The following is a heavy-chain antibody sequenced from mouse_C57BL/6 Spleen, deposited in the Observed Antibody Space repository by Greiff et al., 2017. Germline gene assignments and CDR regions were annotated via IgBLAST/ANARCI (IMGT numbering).Heavy chain of an antibody. CDR2: IDPSDSET. J-gene: IGHJ1*03. Sequence: VQLQQSGAELVRPGSSVKLSCKASGYTFTSYWMHWVKQRPIQGLEWIGNIDPSDSETHYNQKFKDKATLTVDKSSSTAYMQLSSLTSEDSAVYYCARAYYYGSTLPFWYFDVWGTGTTVTVSS. D-gene: IGHD1-1*01. CDR1: GYTFTSYW. V-gene: IGHV1-52*01. CDR3: ARAYYYGSTLPFWYFDV.